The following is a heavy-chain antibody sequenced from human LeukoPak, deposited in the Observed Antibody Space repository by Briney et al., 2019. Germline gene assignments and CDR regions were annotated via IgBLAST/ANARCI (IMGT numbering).Heavy chain of an antibody. CDR2: IYDSGKT. CDR3: ARVDYYYGPGSYYRTNDY. CDR1: GGSMSSSNW. J-gene: IGHJ4*02. D-gene: IGHD3-10*01. Sequence: SETLSLTCAVSGGSMSSSNWWSWVRQPPGKGLEWIGEIYDSGKTNYNPSFESRVTISVDKSKNQFSLKLSSVTAADTAVYYCARVDYYYGPGSYYRTNDYWGQGTLVTVSS. V-gene: IGHV4-4*02.